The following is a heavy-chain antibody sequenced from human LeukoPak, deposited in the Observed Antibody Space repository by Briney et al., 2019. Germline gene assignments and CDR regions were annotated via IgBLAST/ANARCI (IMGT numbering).Heavy chain of an antibody. CDR3: ARASWDIVVVPAASSDYYYGMDV. CDR1: GFTFSTYA. J-gene: IGHJ6*02. Sequence: PGGSLRLSCAASGFTFSTYAMSWVRQAPGKGLEWVSSISGSGGSTYYADSVKGRFTISRDNAKNSLYLQMNSLRAEDTAVYYCARASWDIVVVPAASSDYYYGMDVWGQGTTVTVSS. V-gene: IGHV3-23*01. CDR2: ISGSGGST. D-gene: IGHD2-2*01.